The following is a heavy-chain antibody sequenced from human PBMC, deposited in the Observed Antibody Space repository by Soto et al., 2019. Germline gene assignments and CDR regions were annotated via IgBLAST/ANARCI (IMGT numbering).Heavy chain of an antibody. CDR1: GFTFSDYG. J-gene: IGHJ4*02. CDR3: ATMERLFEY. D-gene: IGHD3-3*01. Sequence: QLQLVESGGGVVQPGRSLRLSCAASGFTFSDYGMHWVRQAPGTGLEWVAVISYDGSDKYYADSVKGRFTISRDNSQNSLYLQMNSLRAEDTAVYYCATMERLFEYWGQGTLVTVSS. V-gene: IGHV3-30*03. CDR2: ISYDGSDK.